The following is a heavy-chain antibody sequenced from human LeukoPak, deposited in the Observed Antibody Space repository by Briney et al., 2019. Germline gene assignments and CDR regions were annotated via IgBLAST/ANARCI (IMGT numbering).Heavy chain of an antibody. CDR2: IGPGDGMI. CDR3: ATGRDITVAGPGGYFDY. CDR1: GFTFSDYH. V-gene: IGHV3-11*01. D-gene: IGHD6-19*01. Sequence: AGGSLRLSSAASGFTFSDYHMNWIRQAPGKGLEWVAYIGPGDGMIYFADSVKGRFTISRDNAENSLLLQMNSLTAEDTAVYYCATGRDITVAGPGGYFDYWGQGTLVTVSS. J-gene: IGHJ4*02.